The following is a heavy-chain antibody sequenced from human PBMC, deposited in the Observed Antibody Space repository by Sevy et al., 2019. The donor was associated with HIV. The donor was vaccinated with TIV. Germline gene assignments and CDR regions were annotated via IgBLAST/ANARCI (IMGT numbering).Heavy chain of an antibody. V-gene: IGHV1-69*06. CDR2: IIPIFGTT. J-gene: IGHJ6*03. D-gene: IGHD5-18*01. Sequence: AAVKVSCKASGGTFSRDAISWVGQAPGQGLEWMGGIIPIFGTTNYAQKFQDRVTITADKSTSTAYMEQTSLTSDDTAVYYCTRGGSGYSYGSSFNYYYSMDVWGKGTLVTVSS. CDR3: TRGGSGYSYGSSFNYYYSMDV. CDR1: GGTFSRDA.